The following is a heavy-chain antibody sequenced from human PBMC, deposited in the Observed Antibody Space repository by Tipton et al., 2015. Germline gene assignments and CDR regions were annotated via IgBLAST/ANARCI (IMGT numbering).Heavy chain of an antibody. J-gene: IGHJ6*02. Sequence: SLRLSCAASGFIVSDNYMNWVRQAPGKGLEWVSVIYSGGSTYYADSVKGRFTISRDNSKNTLYLQMNSLRAEDTAVYYCARATSTRITIFGIVIYYAMDVWGQGTTVTVSS. CDR1: GFIVSDNY. CDR2: IYSGGST. CDR3: ARATSTRITIFGIVIYYAMDV. V-gene: IGHV3-53*01. D-gene: IGHD3-3*01.